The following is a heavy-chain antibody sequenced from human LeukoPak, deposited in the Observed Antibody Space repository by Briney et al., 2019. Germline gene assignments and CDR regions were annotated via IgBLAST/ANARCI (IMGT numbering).Heavy chain of an antibody. CDR2: INPYTDAT. D-gene: IGHD6-6*01. CDR1: GYTFTAYY. CDR3: ARDQSFSSSSAH. Sequence: ASVKVSCKASGYTFTAYYIHWVRQAPGQGLEWMGWINPYTDATNYAQNFQGRLTITTAYMELTSLRSDDTAVYYCARDQSFSSSSAHWGQGTLVIVSS. V-gene: IGHV1-2*02. J-gene: IGHJ4*02.